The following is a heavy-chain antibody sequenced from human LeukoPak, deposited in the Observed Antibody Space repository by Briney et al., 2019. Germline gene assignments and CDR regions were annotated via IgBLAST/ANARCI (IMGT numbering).Heavy chain of an antibody. D-gene: IGHD3-22*01. CDR1: EFSFSRYW. CDR2: INRDGSEI. V-gene: IGHV3-7*01. CDR3: GRKGFEVVVDY. J-gene: IGHJ4*02. Sequence: GGSLRLSCAASEFSFSRYWMSWARQAPGTGLEWVANINRDGSEIYYVDSVRGRFTISRDNTRNQLYLQMDSLRGEDTAVYFCGRKGFEVVVDYWGQGTLVTVSS.